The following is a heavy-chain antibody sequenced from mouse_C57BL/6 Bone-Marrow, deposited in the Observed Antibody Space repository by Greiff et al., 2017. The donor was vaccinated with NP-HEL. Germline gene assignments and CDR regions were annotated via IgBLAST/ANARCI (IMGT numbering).Heavy chain of an antibody. Sequence: QVQLQQSGAELMKPGASVKLSCKATGYTFTGYWIEWVKQRPGHGLEWIGEILPGSGSTNYNEKFKGKATFTADTSSNPAYMQLSSLTTEDSAIYYCARDYGSSYDYAMDYWGQGTSVTVSS. D-gene: IGHD1-1*01. CDR3: ARDYGSSYDYAMDY. V-gene: IGHV1-9*01. J-gene: IGHJ4*01. CDR1: GYTFTGYW. CDR2: ILPGSGST.